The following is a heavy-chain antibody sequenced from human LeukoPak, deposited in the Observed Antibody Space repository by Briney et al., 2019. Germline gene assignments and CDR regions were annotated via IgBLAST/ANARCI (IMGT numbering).Heavy chain of an antibody. CDR1: GFTFSSYS. CDR3: ARDINSDPTVIFDY. CDR2: ISSSSSYI. D-gene: IGHD4-17*01. J-gene: IGHJ4*02. Sequence: GESLRLSCAASGFTFSSYSMNWVRQAPGKGLEWVSSISSSSSYIYYADSVKGRFTISRDNAKNSLYLQMNSLRAEDTAVYYCARDINSDPTVIFDYWGQGTLVTVSS. V-gene: IGHV3-21*01.